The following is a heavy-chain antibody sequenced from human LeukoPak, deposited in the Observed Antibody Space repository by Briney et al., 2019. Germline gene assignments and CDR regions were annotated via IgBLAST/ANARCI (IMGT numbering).Heavy chain of an antibody. J-gene: IGHJ4*02. V-gene: IGHV1-2*02. Sequence: ASVNVSCKASGYTFTGYYMHWVRQAPGQGLEWMGWINPNSGGTNYAQKFQGRVTMTRDTSISTAYMELSRLRSDDTAVYYCARDSYDFWSGHHFDYWGQGTLVTVSS. CDR2: INPNSGGT. CDR1: GYTFTGYY. CDR3: ARDSYDFWSGHHFDY. D-gene: IGHD3-3*01.